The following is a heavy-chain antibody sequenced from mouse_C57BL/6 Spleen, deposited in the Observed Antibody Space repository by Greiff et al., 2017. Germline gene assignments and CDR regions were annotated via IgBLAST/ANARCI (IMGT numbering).Heavy chain of an antibody. Sequence: VQLQQSGPVLVKPGASVKMSCKASGYTFTDYYMNWVKQSHGKSLEWIGVINPYNGGTSYNQKFKGKATLTVDKSSSTAYMELNSLTSEDSAVYYCARHYINYPFAYWGQGTLVTVSA. CDR3: ARHYINYPFAY. D-gene: IGHD2-5*01. CDR1: GYTFTDYY. J-gene: IGHJ3*01. V-gene: IGHV1-19*01. CDR2: INPYNGGT.